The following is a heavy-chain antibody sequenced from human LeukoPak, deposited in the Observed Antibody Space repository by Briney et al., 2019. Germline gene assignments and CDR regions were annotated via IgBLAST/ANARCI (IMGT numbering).Heavy chain of an antibody. J-gene: IGHJ6*02. CDR3: ARHKPGTYYYGMDV. D-gene: IGHD3-16*01. V-gene: IGHV4-59*08. CDR1: GGSISSYY. CDR2: IYYSGGT. Sequence: PSETLSLTCTVSGGSISSYYWSWIRQPPGKGLEWIGYIYYSGGTNYNPSLKSRVTISVDTSKNQFFLKLSSVTAADTAVYYCARHKPGTYYYGMDVWGQGTTVTVSS.